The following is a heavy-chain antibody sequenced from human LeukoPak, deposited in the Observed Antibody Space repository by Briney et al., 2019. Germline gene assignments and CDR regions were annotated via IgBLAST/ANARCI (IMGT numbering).Heavy chain of an antibody. D-gene: IGHD5-18*01. CDR1: GGSISSYY. CDR3: ARGSYGPDY. CDR2: IYYSGST. Sequence: SETLSLTCTVSGGSISSYYWSWIRQPPGKGLEWIGYIYYSGSTNYNPSLKSRVTISVDTSKNQFSLRLSSVTAADTAVYYCARGSYGPDYWGQGTLVTVSS. J-gene: IGHJ4*02. V-gene: IGHV4-59*01.